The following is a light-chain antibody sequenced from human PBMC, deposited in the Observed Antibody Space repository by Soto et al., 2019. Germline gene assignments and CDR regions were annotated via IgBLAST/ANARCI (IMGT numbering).Light chain of an antibody. CDR1: QSVTSSY. V-gene: IGKV3-20*01. CDR3: QQYGSSPLT. J-gene: IGKJ4*01. Sequence: EIVWTQSPGTLSLSPGERATLSCRASQSVTSSYLAWYQQKPGQAPRRLIYGASNRATGIPDRFSGSGSGTDFTLTISRLEPEDFALYFCQQYGSSPLTFGGGTKVDIK. CDR2: GAS.